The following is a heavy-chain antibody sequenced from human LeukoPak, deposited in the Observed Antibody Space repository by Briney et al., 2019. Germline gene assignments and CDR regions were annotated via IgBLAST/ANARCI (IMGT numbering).Heavy chain of an antibody. Sequence: GGSLRLSCAASGFTFSSYGMHWVRQAPGKGLEWVAVTSYDGSSKDYADSVKGRFTISRDNAKNSLYLQMNSLRAEDTAVYYCARDGGATGNWFDPWGQGTLVTVSS. CDR1: GFTFSSYG. D-gene: IGHD1-26*01. CDR3: ARDGGATGNWFDP. CDR2: TSYDGSSK. V-gene: IGHV3-30-3*01. J-gene: IGHJ5*02.